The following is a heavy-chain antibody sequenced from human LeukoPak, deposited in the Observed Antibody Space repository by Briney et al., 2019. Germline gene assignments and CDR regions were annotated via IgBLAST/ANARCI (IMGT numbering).Heavy chain of an antibody. Sequence: GGSLRLSCAASGFTFSSNAMSWVRQAAGKGVEWVSAISGSGGSTYYADSVKGRFTISRDNSKNTLYLQMNSLRAEDTAVYYCAKEVEALLWFGELRWFDPWGQGTLVTVSS. CDR1: GFTFSSNA. CDR3: AKEVEALLWFGELRWFDP. J-gene: IGHJ5*02. V-gene: IGHV3-23*01. CDR2: ISGSGGST. D-gene: IGHD3-10*01.